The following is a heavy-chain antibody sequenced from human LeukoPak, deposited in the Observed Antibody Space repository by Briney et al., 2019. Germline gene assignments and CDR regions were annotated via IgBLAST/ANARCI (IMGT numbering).Heavy chain of an antibody. CDR3: AKGSKTWIQLWFSVDY. V-gene: IGHV3-23*01. Sequence: GGSLRLSCAASGFTFSSSAMIWVRQAPGKGLEWVSSISGSGASTYYADSVKGRFTISRDNSKNTLYLQMNSLRAEDTAVYYCAKGSKTWIQLWFSVDYWGQGTLVTVSS. CDR2: ISGSGAST. D-gene: IGHD5-18*01. CDR1: GFTFSSSA. J-gene: IGHJ4*02.